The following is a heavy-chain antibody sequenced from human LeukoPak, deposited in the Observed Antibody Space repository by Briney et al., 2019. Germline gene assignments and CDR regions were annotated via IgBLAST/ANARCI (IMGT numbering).Heavy chain of an antibody. J-gene: IGHJ5*02. CDR2: IYTSGST. V-gene: IGHV4-61*02. D-gene: IGHD2-2*01. Sequence: SQTLSLTCTVSGGSISSGSYYWSWIRQPAGKGLEWIGRIYTSGSTNYNPSLKSRVTISVDTPKNQFSLKLSSVTAADTAVYYCARAPSMPRFDPWGQGTLVTVSS. CDR3: ARAPSMPRFDP. CDR1: GGSISSGSYY.